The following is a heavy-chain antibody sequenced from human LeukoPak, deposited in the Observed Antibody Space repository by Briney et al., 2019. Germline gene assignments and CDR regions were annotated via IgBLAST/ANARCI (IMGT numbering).Heavy chain of an antibody. CDR1: AYTFTNYY. V-gene: IGHV1-2*02. CDR2: INPNSGGT. Sequence: GASVMLSCKASAYTFTNYYIHWVRQAPGQGLEWMGWINPNSGGTNYAQKFQGRVTMTRDTSISTAYMELSRLTSDDTAVYYCAKDAIVRDYRYSDYWGQGTLVTVSS. J-gene: IGHJ4*02. D-gene: IGHD4-11*01. CDR3: AKDAIVRDYRYSDY.